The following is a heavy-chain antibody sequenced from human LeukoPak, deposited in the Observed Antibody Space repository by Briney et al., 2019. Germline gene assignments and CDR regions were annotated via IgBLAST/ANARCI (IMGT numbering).Heavy chain of an antibody. Sequence: ASVKVSCKVSGFSLCDLSMNWVRQAPGKGLEWMGGFDPEDGELFYEKKFQGSITITGDTSTDTVYMRLSSLKSEDTAVYYCATLHDPPPVYHYHYHGMDVWGQGTTVIVSS. CDR2: FDPEDGEL. D-gene: IGHD1-1*01. CDR3: ATLHDPPPVYHYHYHGMDV. J-gene: IGHJ6*02. V-gene: IGHV1-24*01. CDR1: GFSLCDLS.